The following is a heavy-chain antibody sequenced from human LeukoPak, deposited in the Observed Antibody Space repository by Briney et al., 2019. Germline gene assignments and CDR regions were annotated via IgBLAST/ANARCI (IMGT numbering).Heavy chain of an antibody. J-gene: IGHJ4*02. CDR2: INPNSGGA. Sequence: ASVKVSCKASGYSFTDKYMHWVRQAPGQGLEWMGWINPNSGGASYAQKFQGRVTMTTDTSTSTIYMELSSLRSGDTAVYYCARFAVHRRLAVAGQFGLDYWGQGTLVTVSS. D-gene: IGHD6-19*01. V-gene: IGHV1-2*02. CDR1: GYSFTDKY. CDR3: ARFAVHRRLAVAGQFGLDY.